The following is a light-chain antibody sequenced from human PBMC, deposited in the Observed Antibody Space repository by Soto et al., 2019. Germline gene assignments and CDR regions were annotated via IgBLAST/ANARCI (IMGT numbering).Light chain of an antibody. CDR1: QMISSL. J-gene: IGKJ4*02. CDR2: EAS. V-gene: IGKV1-5*01. CDR3: QQYNSYAKK. Sequence: DLQMTQSPWTLSAYLVDFLTNTRRASQMISSLLPCYQPKPGKAPNLLIYEASSLESGVPSRFSGSGSGTEFTLTISSRQPDDFATYYCQQYNSYAKKFGKGTKVEN.